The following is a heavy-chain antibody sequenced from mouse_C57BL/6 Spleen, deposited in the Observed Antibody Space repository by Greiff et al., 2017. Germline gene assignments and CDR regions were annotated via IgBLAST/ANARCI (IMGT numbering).Heavy chain of an antibody. D-gene: IGHD3-2*02. CDR2: IRNKANGYTT. Sequence: EVKVVESGGGLVQPGGSLSLSCAASGFTFTDYYMSWVRQPPGKALEWLGFIRNKANGYTTEYSASVKGRFTISRDNSQRILYLQMNALRAEDSATYYCARYGTAQATDYFDYWGQGTTLTVSS. CDR3: ARYGTAQATDYFDY. J-gene: IGHJ2*01. CDR1: GFTFTDYY. V-gene: IGHV7-3*01.